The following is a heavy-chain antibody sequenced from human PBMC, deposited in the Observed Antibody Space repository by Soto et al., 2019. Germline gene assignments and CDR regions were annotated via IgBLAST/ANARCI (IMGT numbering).Heavy chain of an antibody. D-gene: IGHD3-10*01. J-gene: IGHJ4*01. Sequence: GGSLRLSCAASGCSFNYYGMHWVRQAPGKGLEFVAAISSNGDSTYYANSVKGRFIISRDNSKNTVYLQMGSLRAEDMAMYYCARDLVPYGSGANWVYLDYWGHGTLVTVSS. CDR2: ISSNGDST. CDR1: GCSFNYYG. V-gene: IGHV3-64*01. CDR3: ARDLVPYGSGANWVYLDY.